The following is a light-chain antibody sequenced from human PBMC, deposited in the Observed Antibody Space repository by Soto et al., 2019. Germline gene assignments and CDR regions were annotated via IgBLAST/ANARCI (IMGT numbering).Light chain of an antibody. CDR3: AQDYRFPRT. J-gene: IGKJ1*01. V-gene: IGKV1-6*01. CDR1: QDIKTD. CDR2: AAS. Sequence: IQLTQSPSTLSASAGDRITLACRASQDIKTDLGWYQQKPGKAPKLLIDAASNLHTGIPSRFSGSGSGTACTRIIDRLQPDDLAAYYCAQDYRFPRTFGQGTKV.